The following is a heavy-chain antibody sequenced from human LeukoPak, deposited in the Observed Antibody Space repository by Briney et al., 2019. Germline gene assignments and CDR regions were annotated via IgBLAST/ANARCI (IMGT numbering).Heavy chain of an antibody. CDR2: IYYSGST. J-gene: IGHJ4*02. D-gene: IGHD6-19*01. Sequence: SETLSLTCTLSGGSISTYYWSWIRQPPGKGLEWIGYIYYSGSTNYNPSLKSRVTISVDTSKNQFSLKLNSVTAADTAVYYCARHDGRYSSGWDFDYWGQGTLVTVSS. CDR3: ARHDGRYSSGWDFDY. V-gene: IGHV4-59*08. CDR1: GGSISTYY.